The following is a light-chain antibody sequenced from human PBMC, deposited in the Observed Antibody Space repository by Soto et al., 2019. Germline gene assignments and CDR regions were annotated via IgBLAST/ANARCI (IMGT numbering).Light chain of an antibody. CDR1: HNNIGTYDY. CDR3: TSYSSSDIFYV. CDR2: QVT. Sequence: QSVLTQPTSVSGSPGQSITISCTGNHNNIGTYDYVSWYQHHPGKAPKLLIYQVTNRPSRVSNRFSGSKSGNTASLTISGLQADDEADYYCTSYSSSDIFYVFGTGTKLTVL. V-gene: IGLV2-14*01. J-gene: IGLJ1*01.